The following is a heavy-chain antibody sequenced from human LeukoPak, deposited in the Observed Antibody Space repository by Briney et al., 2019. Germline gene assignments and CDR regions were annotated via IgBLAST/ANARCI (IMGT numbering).Heavy chain of an antibody. D-gene: IGHD3-3*01. CDR3: ARGGNSVFGVVDY. Sequence: ASVKVSCKASGYTFTGCYMHWVRQAPGQGLEWMGWINPNSGGPIYAQKFQGRVTMTWDTSISTTYMELRGLRSDDTAVYYCARGGNSVFGVVDYWVQGTLVTVSS. CDR1: GYTFTGCY. J-gene: IGHJ4*02. V-gene: IGHV1-2*02. CDR2: INPNSGGP.